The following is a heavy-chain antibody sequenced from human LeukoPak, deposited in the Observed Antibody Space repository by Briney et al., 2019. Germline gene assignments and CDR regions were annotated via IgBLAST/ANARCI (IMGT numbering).Heavy chain of an antibody. Sequence: SVKVSCKASGGTFSNYAISWVRQAPGQGLEWMGGIIPIFGTANYAQKFQGRVTITADKSTSTAYMELSSLRSEDTAVYYCAGSRVVTAYDASDIWGQGTMVTVSS. CDR1: GGTFSNYA. D-gene: IGHD2-21*02. CDR2: IIPIFGTA. V-gene: IGHV1-69*06. CDR3: AGSRVVTAYDASDI. J-gene: IGHJ3*02.